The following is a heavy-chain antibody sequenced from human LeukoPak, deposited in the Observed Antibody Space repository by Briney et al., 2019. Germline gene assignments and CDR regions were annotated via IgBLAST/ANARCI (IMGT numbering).Heavy chain of an antibody. CDR3: ASQVAGVGAPPDYFDY. CDR1: GGSISSSNW. J-gene: IGHJ4*02. CDR2: IYHSGST. V-gene: IGHV4-4*02. Sequence: PSGTLSLTCAVSGGSISSSNWWSWVRQPPGKGLEWIGEIYHSGSTNYNPSLKSRVTISVDKSKNQFSLNLSSVTAADTAVYYCASQVAGVGAPPDYFDYWGQGTLVTVSS. D-gene: IGHD1-26*01.